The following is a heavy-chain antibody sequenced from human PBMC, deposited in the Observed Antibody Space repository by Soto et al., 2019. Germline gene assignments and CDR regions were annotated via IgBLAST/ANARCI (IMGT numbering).Heavy chain of an antibody. V-gene: IGHV4-31*03. CDR3: ARDQGNDYDYVWGSYRYTSNAFDI. CDR2: IYYSGST. Sequence: QVQLQESGPGLVKPSQTLSLTCTVSGGSISSGGYYWSWIRQHPGKGLEWIGYIYYSGSTYYNPSLKSRVTISVDTSKNQFSLKLSSVTAADTAVYYCARDQGNDYDYVWGSYRYTSNAFDIWGQGTMVTVSS. D-gene: IGHD3-16*02. J-gene: IGHJ3*02. CDR1: GGSISSGGYY.